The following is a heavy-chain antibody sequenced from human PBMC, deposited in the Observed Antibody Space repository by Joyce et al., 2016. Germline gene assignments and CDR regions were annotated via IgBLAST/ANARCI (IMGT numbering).Heavy chain of an antibody. CDR2: INHRGRT. CDR1: GGSISSYY. V-gene: IGHV4-59*01. Sequence: QVQLQESGPGLVKPSETLSLSCTVSGGSISSYYWSWIRQPPGKGLEWIGYINHRGRTNYNPSLKSRVTISVDTSKNEFSLKMTSVTAVDTAVYYCARENDYDYWSGYEAHYFDYWGQGTLVTVSS. J-gene: IGHJ4*02. CDR3: ARENDYDYWSGYEAHYFDY. D-gene: IGHD3-3*01.